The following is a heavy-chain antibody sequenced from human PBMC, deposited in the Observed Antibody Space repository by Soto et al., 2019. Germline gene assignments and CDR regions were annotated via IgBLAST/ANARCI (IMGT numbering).Heavy chain of an antibody. V-gene: IGHV1-69*01. CDR2: IIPIFGTP. Sequence: QVQLVQSGAEVKKPGSSVKVSCKASGGIFSTYAISWLRQAPGQGLEWMGGIIPIFGTPNYAQRFQGRVTITAYESTRTASMELSRLRSEDTAVYYCARDRDDYGSGNYYNRIDFWGQGTLVTVSS. CDR3: ARDRDDYGSGNYYNRIDF. D-gene: IGHD3-10*01. CDR1: GGIFSTYA. J-gene: IGHJ4*02.